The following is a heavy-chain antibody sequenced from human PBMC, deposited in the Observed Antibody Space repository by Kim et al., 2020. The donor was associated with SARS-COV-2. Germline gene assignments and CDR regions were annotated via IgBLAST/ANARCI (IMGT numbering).Heavy chain of an antibody. J-gene: IGHJ4*02. Sequence: GGSRRLSCSASGFTLADSWMIWVRRAPGKGLEWVANINQDCNHRQYLDSVTVRCTVSRNNAQESLFLQMSSLRSDDTATYYCAKPWSRGFVNWGQGSLVIVSS. D-gene: IGHD3-3*01. CDR2: INQDCNHR. CDR3: AKPWSRGFVN. CDR1: GFTLADSW. V-gene: IGHV3-7*05.